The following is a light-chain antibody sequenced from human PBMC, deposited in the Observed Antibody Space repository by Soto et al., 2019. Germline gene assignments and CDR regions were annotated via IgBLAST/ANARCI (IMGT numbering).Light chain of an antibody. CDR3: QQYGSS. CDR1: QSVSSSY. J-gene: IGKJ5*01. V-gene: IGKV3-20*01. CDR2: GAS. Sequence: EIVLTQSPGTLSLSTGERATLSCRASQSVSSSYLAWYQQKPGQAPRLLIYGASSRATGIPDRFSGSGSGTDFTLTISRLEPEDFAVYYCQQYGSSFGQGTRLEI.